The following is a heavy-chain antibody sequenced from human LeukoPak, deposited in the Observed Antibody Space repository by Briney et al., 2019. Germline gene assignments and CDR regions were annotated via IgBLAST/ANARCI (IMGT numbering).Heavy chain of an antibody. Sequence: ASVKVSCKASGGTFSSYAISWVRQAPGQGLEWMGGIIPIFGTANYAQKFQGRVTITADKSTSTAYMELSSLRSEDTAVYYCARGGYRRIVGATTPLGYWGQGTLVTVSS. CDR2: IIPIFGTA. CDR3: ARGGYRRIVGATTPLGY. CDR1: GGTFSSYA. V-gene: IGHV1-69*06. D-gene: IGHD1-26*01. J-gene: IGHJ4*02.